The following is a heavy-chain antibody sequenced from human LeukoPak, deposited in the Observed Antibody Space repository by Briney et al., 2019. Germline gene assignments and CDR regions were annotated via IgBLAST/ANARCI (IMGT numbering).Heavy chain of an antibody. CDR1: GYTFTGYY. D-gene: IGHD3-10*01. V-gene: IGHV1-2*02. Sequence: GASVKVSCKASGYTFTGYYMHWVRQASGQGLEWMGWINPNSGGTNYAQKFQGRVTMTRDTSISTAYMELSRLRSDDTAVYYCASVLWGSGSYYNEGHWGQGTLVTVSS. CDR2: INPNSGGT. J-gene: IGHJ4*02. CDR3: ASVLWGSGSYYNEGH.